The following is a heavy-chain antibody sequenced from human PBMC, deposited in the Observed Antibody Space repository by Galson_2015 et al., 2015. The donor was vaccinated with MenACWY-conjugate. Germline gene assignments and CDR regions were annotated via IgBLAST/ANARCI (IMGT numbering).Heavy chain of an antibody. CDR3: ARNLAGQSGGYRWFVS. D-gene: IGHD3-22*01. CDR1: DFSLSDYY. Sequence: SLRLSCAASDFSLSDYYLGWIRQAPGKGLEWVSYISSSSRFISYADSVKGRFTISRDNAKESLYLQMNSLRGDDTAVYYCARNLAGQSGGYRWFVSWGQGTLVTVSS. J-gene: IGHJ5*01. V-gene: IGHV3-11*03. CDR2: ISSSSRFI.